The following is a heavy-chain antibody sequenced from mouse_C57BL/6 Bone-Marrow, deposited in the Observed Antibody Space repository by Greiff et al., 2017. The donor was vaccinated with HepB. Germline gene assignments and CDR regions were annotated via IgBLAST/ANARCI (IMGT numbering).Heavy chain of an antibody. D-gene: IGHD2-2*01. CDR1: GFTFSSYA. CDR2: ISSGGGYI. J-gene: IGHJ2*01. Sequence: EVLLVESGEGLVKPGGSLKLSCAASGFTFSSYAMSWVRQTPEKRLEWVAYISSGGGYIYYADTVKGRFTISRDNARNTLYLQMSRLKSEDTAMYYCTRGGEGYLGDFDFWGRGTALTVTA. V-gene: IGHV5-9-1*02. CDR3: TRGGEGYLGDFDF.